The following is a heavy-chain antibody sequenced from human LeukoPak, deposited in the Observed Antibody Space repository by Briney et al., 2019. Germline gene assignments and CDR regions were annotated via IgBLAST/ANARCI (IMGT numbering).Heavy chain of an antibody. CDR1: GYSFTSYW. D-gene: IGHD6-13*01. CDR2: IYPGDSDT. V-gene: IGHV5-51*01. Sequence: GESLKISCEGSGYSFTSYWNGWVRQMPGKGLEWMGIIYPGDSDTRYSPSFQGRVTISADKSISTAYLQWSSLKASDTAMYYFARQPGYSRRSNWFDPWGQGTLVTVSS. J-gene: IGHJ5*02. CDR3: ARQPGYSRRSNWFDP.